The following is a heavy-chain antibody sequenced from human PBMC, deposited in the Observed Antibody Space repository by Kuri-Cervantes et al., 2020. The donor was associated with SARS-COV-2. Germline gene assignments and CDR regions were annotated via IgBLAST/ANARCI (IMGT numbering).Heavy chain of an antibody. CDR2: IIPVFGTG. J-gene: IGHJ2*01. CDR3: ARSTPDDYVWGSLHSWYFDL. CDR1: GGSFSNNA. D-gene: IGHD3-16*01. V-gene: IGHV1-69*13. Sequence: SVKVSCKASGGSFSNNAISWVRQAPGQGLEWMGGIIPVFGTGHYAQKFQGRVTITADESTSTAYLELRSLRSDDTAVYYCARSTPDDYVWGSLHSWYFDLWGRGTLVTVSS.